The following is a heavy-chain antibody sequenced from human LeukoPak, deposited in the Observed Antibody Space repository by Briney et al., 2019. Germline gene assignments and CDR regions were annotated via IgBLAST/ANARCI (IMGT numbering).Heavy chain of an antibody. V-gene: IGHV3-74*01. CDR1: GFTFSSYW. CDR2: INGDGSRI. J-gene: IGHJ4*02. CDR3: GRDLFCGGDCYDY. Sequence: PGGSLRLSCAASGFTFSSYWMHWVRQAPGEGLVWVSLINGDGSRIGYADSVKGRFTISRDNAKNTLYLQMNSLRAEATAVYYCGRDLFCGGDCYDYWGQGTLVTVSS. D-gene: IGHD2-21*01.